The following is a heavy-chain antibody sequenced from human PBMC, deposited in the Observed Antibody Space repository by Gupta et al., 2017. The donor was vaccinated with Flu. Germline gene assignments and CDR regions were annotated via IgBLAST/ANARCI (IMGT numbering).Heavy chain of an antibody. CDR1: GGSISSYY. Sequence: QVQLQESGPGLVKPSETLSLTCTVSGGSISSYYWSWIRQPPGKGLEWIGYIYYSGSTNYNPSLKSRVTISVDTSKNQFSLKLSSVTAADTAVYYCARGVRDGDYVGYYFDYWGQGTLVTVSS. J-gene: IGHJ4*02. CDR3: ARGVRDGDYVGYYFDY. D-gene: IGHD4-17*01. CDR2: IYYSGST. V-gene: IGHV4-59*01.